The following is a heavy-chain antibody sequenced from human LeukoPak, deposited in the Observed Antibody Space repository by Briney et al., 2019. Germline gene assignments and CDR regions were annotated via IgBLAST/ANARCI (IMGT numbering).Heavy chain of an antibody. J-gene: IGHJ4*02. D-gene: IGHD3-3*01. CDR2: IKLDGSEK. CDR1: GFTFGKYW. V-gene: IGHV3-7*03. CDR3: ARDQYDTWSRRGNFDS. Sequence: GGSLRLSCVASGFTFGKYWMSWVRQAPGKGLEWVANIKLDGSEKNYVDSVKGRFTISRDNTKNSLHLQMNSLRVEDTAVFYCARDQYDTWSRRGNFDSWGQGTLVIVSS.